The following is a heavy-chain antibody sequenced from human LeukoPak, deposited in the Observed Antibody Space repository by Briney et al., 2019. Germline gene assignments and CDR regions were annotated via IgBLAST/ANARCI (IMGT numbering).Heavy chain of an antibody. V-gene: IGHV3-48*03. D-gene: IGHD5-18*01. Sequence: PGGSLRLSCATSGFTFSSYEMNWVRQAPRKGLEWVSYISSSGSTIYYADSVRGRFTISRDNAKNSLYLQMNSLRAEDTAVYYCARDQVDTGAFDIWGQGTVVTVSS. CDR3: ARDQVDTGAFDI. CDR2: ISSSGSTI. J-gene: IGHJ3*02. CDR1: GFTFSSYE.